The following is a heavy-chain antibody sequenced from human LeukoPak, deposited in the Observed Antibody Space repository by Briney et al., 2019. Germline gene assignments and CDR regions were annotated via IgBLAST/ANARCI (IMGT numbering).Heavy chain of an antibody. CDR3: ARVTAMVNSPFDY. CDR2: IYHSGST. Sequence: SGTLSLTCAVSGGSISSSNWWSWVRQPPGKGLEWIGEIYHSGSTNYNPSLKSRVTISVDKSKNQFSLKLSSVTAADTAVYYCARVTAMVNSPFDYWGQGTLVTVSS. D-gene: IGHD5-18*01. J-gene: IGHJ4*02. V-gene: IGHV4-4*02. CDR1: GGSISSSNW.